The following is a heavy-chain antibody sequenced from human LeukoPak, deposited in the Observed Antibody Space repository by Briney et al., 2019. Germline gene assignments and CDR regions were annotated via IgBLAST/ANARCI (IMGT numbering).Heavy chain of an antibody. V-gene: IGHV4-34*01. Sequence: SETLSLTCAVSGGSSSDYYWSWIRQSPGKGLEWIGEVNHSGSTNYNPSLKSRVTISVDTSKNQFSLKLSSVTAADTAVYYCARGLDDDYGGKGWFDPWGQGTLVAVSS. J-gene: IGHJ5*02. D-gene: IGHD4-23*01. CDR3: ARGLDDDYGGKGWFDP. CDR1: GGSSSDYY. CDR2: VNHSGST.